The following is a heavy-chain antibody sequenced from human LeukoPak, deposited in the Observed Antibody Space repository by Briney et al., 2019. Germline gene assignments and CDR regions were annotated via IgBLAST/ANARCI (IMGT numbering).Heavy chain of an antibody. CDR3: ARVGGNSDHDY. CDR1: GFTFSDLY. CDR2: LGGGGYTI. V-gene: IGHV3-11*01. J-gene: IGHJ4*02. Sequence: GGSLRLSCAASGFTFSDLYLSWIRQAPGKGLEWPSYLGGGGYTIYSADSVKGRFTISRDNAKNSLYLQMNSLRAEDTAVYYCARVGGNSDHDYWGQGTLVTVSS. D-gene: IGHD4-23*01.